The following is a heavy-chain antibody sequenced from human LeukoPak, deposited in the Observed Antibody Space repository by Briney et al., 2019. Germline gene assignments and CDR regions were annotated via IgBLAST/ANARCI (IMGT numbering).Heavy chain of an antibody. Sequence: PSETLSLTCTVSGGSISSYYWSWIRQPPGKGLEWIGYIYYSGSTNYNPSLKSRVTISVDTSKNQFSLKLSSVTAADTAVYYCARAIVVPAAALTWGQGTLVTVSS. V-gene: IGHV4-59*12. CDR1: GGSISSYY. J-gene: IGHJ4*02. CDR3: ARAIVVPAAALT. D-gene: IGHD2-2*01. CDR2: IYYSGST.